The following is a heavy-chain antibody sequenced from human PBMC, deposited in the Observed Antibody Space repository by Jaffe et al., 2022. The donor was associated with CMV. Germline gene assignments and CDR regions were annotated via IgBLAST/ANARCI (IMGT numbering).Heavy chain of an antibody. CDR3: ARGFGRRNYYDSSGYYPYYYYYGMDV. CDR1: GGSFSGYY. CDR2: INHSGST. V-gene: IGHV4-34*01. Sequence: QVQLQQWGAGLLKPSETLSLTCAVYGGSFSGYYWSWIRQPPGKGLEWIGEINHSGSTNYNPSLKSRVTISVDTSKNQFSLKLSSVTAADTAVYYCARGFGRRNYYDSSGYYPYYYYYGMDVWGQGTTVTVSS. J-gene: IGHJ6*02. D-gene: IGHD3-22*01.